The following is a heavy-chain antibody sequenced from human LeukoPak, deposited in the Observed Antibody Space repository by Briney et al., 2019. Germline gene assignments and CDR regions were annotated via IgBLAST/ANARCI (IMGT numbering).Heavy chain of an antibody. D-gene: IGHD2-2*01. Sequence: ASVKVSCKVSGYALTELSMHWVRQAPGKGLEWMGGFDPEDGETIYAQKFQGRVTMTEDTSTDTAYMELSSLRSEDTAVYYCATVRYCSSTSCLPDAFDTWGQGTMVTVSS. CDR3: ATVRYCSSTSCLPDAFDT. V-gene: IGHV1-24*01. CDR2: FDPEDGET. J-gene: IGHJ3*02. CDR1: GYALTELS.